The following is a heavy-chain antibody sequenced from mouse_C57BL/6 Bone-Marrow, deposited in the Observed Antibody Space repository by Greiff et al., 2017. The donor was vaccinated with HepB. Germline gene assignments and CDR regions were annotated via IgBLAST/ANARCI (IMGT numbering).Heavy chain of an antibody. D-gene: IGHD1-1*01. J-gene: IGHJ3*01. CDR2: IYPGSGNT. Sequence: QVQLQQSGAELVRPGASVKLSCKASGYTFTDYYINWVKQRPGQGLEWIARIYPGSGNTYYTEKFKGQATLTAEKSSSTAYMQLSSLTSEDSAVYFCARENYCGSSYWFAYWGQGTLVTVSA. CDR1: GYTFTDYY. CDR3: ARENYCGSSYWFAY. V-gene: IGHV1-76*01.